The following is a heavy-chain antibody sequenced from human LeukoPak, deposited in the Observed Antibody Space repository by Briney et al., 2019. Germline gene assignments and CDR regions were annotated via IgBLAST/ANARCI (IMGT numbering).Heavy chain of an antibody. D-gene: IGHD3-3*02. V-gene: IGHV1-69*05. Sequence: SVKVSRKASGGTFSSYALSWLRQGPGHGLEWMGGSIPIFCTANYAHKFPGRVTRITRESTSAAHMELSSLRSEDTAVYYCARGSWPGLADPLLIMCSWYFDLWGRGTLVTVSS. CDR1: GGTFSSYA. J-gene: IGHJ2*01. CDR2: SIPIFCTA. CDR3: ARGSWPGLADPLLIMCSWYFDL.